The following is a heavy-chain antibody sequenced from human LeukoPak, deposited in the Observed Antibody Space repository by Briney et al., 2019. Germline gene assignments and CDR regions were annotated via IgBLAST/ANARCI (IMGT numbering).Heavy chain of an antibody. D-gene: IGHD3-10*01. CDR1: GDSVSISTAA. Sequence: SQTLSLTCAISGDSVSISTAAWNWVRQSPSRGLEWLGRTYYRSKWYNDYAVSVKSRITINPDTPRNQFSLQLNAEAPEDTAGYYCARGGVRGAAPLYYFDYWGEGPLVTVPS. CDR2: TYYRSKWYN. J-gene: IGHJ4*02. V-gene: IGHV6-1*01. CDR3: ARGGVRGAAPLYYFDY.